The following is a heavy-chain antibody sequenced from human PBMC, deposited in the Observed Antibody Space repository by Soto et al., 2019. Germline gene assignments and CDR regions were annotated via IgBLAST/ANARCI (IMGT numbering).Heavy chain of an antibody. Sequence: GGSLRLSCAASGFTFNNYNMNWVRQAPGKGLEWVSSISSSGSYIYYADSVKGRFTISRDNAWNSLYLQMNSLRAEDTAVYYCARDPPVTATRLFDYWGQGTLVTVSS. V-gene: IGHV3-21*01. CDR3: ARDPPVTATRLFDY. CDR1: GFTFNNYN. D-gene: IGHD2-15*01. CDR2: ISSSGSYI. J-gene: IGHJ4*02.